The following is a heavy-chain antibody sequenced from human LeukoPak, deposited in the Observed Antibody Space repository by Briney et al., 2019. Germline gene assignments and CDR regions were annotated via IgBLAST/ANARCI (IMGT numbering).Heavy chain of an antibody. CDR2: INPSRGST. V-gene: IGHV1-46*01. Sequence: ASVKVSCKASGYTFTNYYMHWVRQAPGQGLEWMGIINPSRGSTSYAQKFQGRVTMTGDTSTSTVYMELSSLRSEDTAVYCCVREYYGSGMHAFDIWGQGTMVTVSS. CDR1: GYTFTNYY. D-gene: IGHD3-10*01. J-gene: IGHJ3*02. CDR3: VREYYGSGMHAFDI.